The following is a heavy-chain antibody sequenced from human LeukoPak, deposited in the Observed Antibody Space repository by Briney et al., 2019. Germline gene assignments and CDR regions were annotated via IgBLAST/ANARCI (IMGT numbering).Heavy chain of an antibody. CDR2: INPSGGST. CDR1: GYTFTSYY. V-gene: IGHV1-46*01. D-gene: IGHD1-26*01. CDR3: AREYSGSYYYYYGMDV. Sequence: GASVKVSCKASGYTFTSYYMHWVRQAPGQGLEWMGIINPSGGSTSYAQKFQGRVTMTGDTSTSTVYMELSSLRSEDTAVYYCAREYSGSYYYYYGMDVWGQGTTVTVSS. J-gene: IGHJ6*02.